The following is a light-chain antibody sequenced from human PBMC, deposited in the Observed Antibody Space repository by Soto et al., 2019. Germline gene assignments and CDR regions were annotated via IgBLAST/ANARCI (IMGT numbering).Light chain of an antibody. CDR2: DAA. Sequence: DIQMTQSPSTLSASVGDRVTITCRASQSISSWLAWYQQKPGKAPKLLIYDAANLESGVPSRFSGSGSGTELTLTISSLQPDDSATYYCQQDNSHLYTFGQGTKLEIK. CDR3: QQDNSHLYT. J-gene: IGKJ2*01. V-gene: IGKV1-5*01. CDR1: QSISSW.